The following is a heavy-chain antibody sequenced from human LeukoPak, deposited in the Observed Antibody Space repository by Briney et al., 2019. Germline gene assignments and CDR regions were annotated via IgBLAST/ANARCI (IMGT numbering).Heavy chain of an antibody. CDR2: ISAYNGNT. Sequence: GASVKVSCKASGGTLSTSAINWVRQAPGQGLEWMGWISAYNGNTNYAQKLQGRVTMTRDRSTSTAYMELRSLRSEDKAVYYCARDVYSNSVNLSVGLDLWPKGTTLTVPS. CDR1: GGTLSTSA. V-gene: IGHV1-18*01. J-gene: IGHJ6*04. D-gene: IGHD4-11*01. CDR3: ARDVYSNSVNLSVGLDL.